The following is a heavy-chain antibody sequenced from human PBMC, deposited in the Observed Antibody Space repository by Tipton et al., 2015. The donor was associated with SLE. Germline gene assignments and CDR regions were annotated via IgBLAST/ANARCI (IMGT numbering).Heavy chain of an antibody. J-gene: IGHJ4*02. CDR3: AGATRGGYFDY. Sequence: TLSLTCAVYGGSISSGGYYWSWIRQHPGKGLEWIGYIYYSGSTYYNPSLKSRVTISVDTSKNQFSLKLTSVTAADTAVYYCAGATRGGYFDYWGQGTLVTVSS. CDR2: IYYSGST. D-gene: IGHD2-2*01. CDR1: GGSISSGGYY. V-gene: IGHV4-31*11.